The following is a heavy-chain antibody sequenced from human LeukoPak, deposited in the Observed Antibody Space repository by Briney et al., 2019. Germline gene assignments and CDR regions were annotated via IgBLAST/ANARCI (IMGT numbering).Heavy chain of an antibody. Sequence: SETLSLTCTVSGGSISSGDYYWSWIRQPPGKGLEWIGYIYYSGSTYYNPSLKSRVTISVDTSKNQFSLKLSSVTAADTAVYYCARAPITMVRGVVFDYWGQGTLVTVSS. D-gene: IGHD3-10*01. CDR1: GGSISSGDYY. CDR2: IYYSGST. CDR3: ARAPITMVRGVVFDY. J-gene: IGHJ4*02. V-gene: IGHV4-30-4*01.